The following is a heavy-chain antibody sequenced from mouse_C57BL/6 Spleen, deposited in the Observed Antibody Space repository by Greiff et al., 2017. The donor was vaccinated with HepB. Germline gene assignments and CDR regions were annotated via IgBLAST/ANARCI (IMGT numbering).Heavy chain of an antibody. CDR3: ARSNPYYYGSSYFDY. Sequence: VQRVESGPELVKPGASVKISCKASGYAFSSSWMNWVKQRPGKGLEWIGRIYPGDGDTNYNGKFKGKATLTADKSSSTAYMQLSSLTSEDSAVYFCARSNPYYYGSSYFDYWGQGTTLTVSS. CDR1: GYAFSSSW. D-gene: IGHD1-1*01. J-gene: IGHJ2*01. CDR2: IYPGDGDT. V-gene: IGHV1-82*01.